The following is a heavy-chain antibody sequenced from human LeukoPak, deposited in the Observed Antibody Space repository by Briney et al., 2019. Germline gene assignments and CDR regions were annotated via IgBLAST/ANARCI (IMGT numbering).Heavy chain of an antibody. D-gene: IGHD5-18*01. CDR3: ARGVDTSSHSSQLDP. CDR1: GFTFSTFG. J-gene: IGHJ5*02. V-gene: IGHV3-33*01. CDR2: IQSDGSKQ. Sequence: PGGSLRLSCATAGFTFSTFGIHWVRQTPGKGLEWAAAIQSDGSKQYYGDSVKGRFTISRDSSKNTVYLQMNSLRDEDTAVYYCARGVDTSSHSSQLDPWGQGTLVTVSS.